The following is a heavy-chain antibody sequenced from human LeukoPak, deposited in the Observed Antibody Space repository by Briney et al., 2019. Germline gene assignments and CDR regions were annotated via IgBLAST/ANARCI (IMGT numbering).Heavy chain of an antibody. CDR1: GDSISNSSYY. CDR3: ARLQYYYDSNGYYSLYYFDY. CDR2: IYYSGST. Sequence: PSETLSLTCTLSGDSISNSSYYWGWIRQPPGKGLEWIGNIYYSGSTYYNPSLRSRLTISLDTSKNQFSLTLSSVTAADTAVYYCARLQYYYDSNGYYSLYYFDYWGQGTVVTVSS. V-gene: IGHV4-39*01. D-gene: IGHD3-22*01. J-gene: IGHJ4*02.